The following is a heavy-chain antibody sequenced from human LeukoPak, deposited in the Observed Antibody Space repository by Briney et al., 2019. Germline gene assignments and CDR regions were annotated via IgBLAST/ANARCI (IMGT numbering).Heavy chain of an antibody. J-gene: IGHJ4*02. Sequence: PSETLSLTCSVSGGSISSYYWTWIRQPAGKGLEWIGRIYTSGSTNYNPSLKSRVTMSVDTSKNQFSLKLRSVTAADTAAYYCAREGGGSSSWYNYFDYWGQGTLVTVSS. CDR2: IYTSGST. V-gene: IGHV4-4*07. D-gene: IGHD6-13*01. CDR3: AREGGGSSSWYNYFDY. CDR1: GGSISSYY.